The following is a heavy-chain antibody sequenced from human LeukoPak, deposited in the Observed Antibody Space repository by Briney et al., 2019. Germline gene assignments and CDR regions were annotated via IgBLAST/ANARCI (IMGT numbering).Heavy chain of an antibody. CDR1: GFTFSSYG. J-gene: IGHJ1*01. CDR3: AKAGVGELLDEYFQH. V-gene: IGHV3-23*01. Sequence: GGSLRLSCAASGFTFSSYGMHWVRQAPGKGLEWVSAISGSGGSTYYADSVKGRFTISRDNSKNTLYLQMNSLRAEDTTVYYCAKAGVGELLDEYFQHWGQGTLVTVSS. CDR2: ISGSGGST. D-gene: IGHD3-10*01.